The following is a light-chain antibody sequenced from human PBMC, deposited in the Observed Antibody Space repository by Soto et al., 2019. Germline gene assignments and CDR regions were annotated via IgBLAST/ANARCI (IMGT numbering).Light chain of an antibody. CDR2: KAS. CDR3: QQYNSFPYT. Sequence: DIQMTQSPSTLSASVGDRVTITCRGSQSITNWLAWYQQKPGKAPKLLIYKASSLESGVPSRFSGSGSGTEFTLTISSLQPDDFATYYCQQYNSFPYTFGQGTKLEIK. J-gene: IGKJ2*01. V-gene: IGKV1-5*03. CDR1: QSITNW.